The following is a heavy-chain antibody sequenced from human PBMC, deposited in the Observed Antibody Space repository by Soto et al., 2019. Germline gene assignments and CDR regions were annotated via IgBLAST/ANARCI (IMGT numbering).Heavy chain of an antibody. Sequence: SETLSLTCAVYGGSFSGYYWTWIRQPPGKGLEWIGEINHSGSTNYNPSLKSRVTISVDTSKNQFSLKLSSVTAADTAVYYCARVRPKVVVAAPSDYWGQGTLVTVSS. J-gene: IGHJ4*02. CDR3: ARVRPKVVVAAPSDY. V-gene: IGHV4-34*01. CDR1: GGSFSGYY. CDR2: INHSGST. D-gene: IGHD2-15*01.